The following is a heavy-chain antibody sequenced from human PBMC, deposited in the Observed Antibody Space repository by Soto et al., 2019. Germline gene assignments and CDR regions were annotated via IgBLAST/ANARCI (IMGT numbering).Heavy chain of an antibody. D-gene: IGHD2-15*01. Sequence: GGSLLLSCAASGFPFNTYVMHLVRQAPGRGLEWVAVIWYDGSIKYYADSVKGRFTVSRDNSKNTLYLQMNSLRADDTAVYYCARIDCTGGSCRPYAYYDMDVWGQGTTVTVSS. CDR3: ARIDCTGGSCRPYAYYDMDV. CDR1: GFPFNTYV. J-gene: IGHJ6*02. V-gene: IGHV3-33*01. CDR2: IWYDGSIK.